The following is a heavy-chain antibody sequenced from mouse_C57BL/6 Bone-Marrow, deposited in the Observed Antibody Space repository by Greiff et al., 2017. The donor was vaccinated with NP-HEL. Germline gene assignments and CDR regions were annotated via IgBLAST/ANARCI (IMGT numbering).Heavy chain of an antibody. CDR2: IYPGDGDT. D-gene: IGHD3-3*01. CDR3: ARGRAYYAMDY. J-gene: IGHJ4*01. V-gene: IGHV1-80*01. Sequence: QVQLQQSGAELVKPGASVKISCKASGYAFSSYWMNWVKQRPGKGLEWIGQIYPGDGDTNYNGKFKGKATLTADKSSSTADMQLSSLTSEDSAVYFCARGRAYYAMDYWGQGTSVTVSS. CDR1: GYAFSSYW.